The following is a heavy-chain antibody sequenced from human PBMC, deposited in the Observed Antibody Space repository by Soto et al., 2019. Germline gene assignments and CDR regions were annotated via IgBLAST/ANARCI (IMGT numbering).Heavy chain of an antibody. J-gene: IGHJ3*02. V-gene: IGHV4-59*08. D-gene: IGHD5-12*01. CDR2: IYYSGST. CDR1: GGSISSYY. Sequence: QVQLQESGPGLVKPSETLSLTCTVSGGSISSYYWSWIRQPPGKGLEWIGYIYYSGSTNYNPSLKSRVTISVDTSKNQFSLKLSSVTAADTAVYYCARYSGYVTDAFDIWSQGTMVTVSS. CDR3: ARYSGYVTDAFDI.